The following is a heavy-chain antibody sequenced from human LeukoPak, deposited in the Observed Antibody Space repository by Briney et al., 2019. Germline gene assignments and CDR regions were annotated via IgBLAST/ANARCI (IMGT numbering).Heavy chain of an antibody. CDR1: GGSINYYY. CDR3: ARETPGAGHFDY. D-gene: IGHD7-27*01. CDR2: IYCSGGT. Sequence: SETLSFTCTVSGGSINYYYWMWIRQPPGKGLEWIGYIYCSGGTHYNPSLKSRVTMLVDTSKNQFSFKLTAVTAADTAVYYCARETPGAGHFDYWGQGSLVTVSS. J-gene: IGHJ4*02. V-gene: IGHV4-59*01.